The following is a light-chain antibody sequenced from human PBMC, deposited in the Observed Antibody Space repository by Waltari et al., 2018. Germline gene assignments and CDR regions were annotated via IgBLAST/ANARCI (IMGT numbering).Light chain of an antibody. Sequence: SYELTQAPSVSVSPGQTARITCSGDALPKKYAYWYQQKSGQAPVLVIYEDSKRPSGIPGRFSGSSSGTMATLTISGAQVEDEADYYCYSTDSSGNHYVFGTGTKVTVL. V-gene: IGLV3-10*01. J-gene: IGLJ1*01. CDR2: EDS. CDR1: ALPKKY. CDR3: YSTDSSGNHYV.